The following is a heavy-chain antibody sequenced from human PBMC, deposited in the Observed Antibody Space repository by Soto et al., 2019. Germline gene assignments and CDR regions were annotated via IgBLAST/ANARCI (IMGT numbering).Heavy chain of an antibody. J-gene: IGHJ1*01. D-gene: IGHD4-4*01. V-gene: IGHV3-7*01. CDR2: IKQYVSEK. CDR3: ASDYRAYVGYFHH. CDR1: GFTFSSYW. Sequence: PWGSLRLSCAASGFTFSSYWMSWVRQGPGKGLEWVANIKQYVSEKYYVDSVKGRFTISRDNAKNSLYLQMNSLRAEDTAVYYCASDYRAYVGYFHHWGQGTLVTVSS.